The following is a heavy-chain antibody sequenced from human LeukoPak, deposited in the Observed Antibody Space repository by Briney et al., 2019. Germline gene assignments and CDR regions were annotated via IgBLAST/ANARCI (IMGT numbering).Heavy chain of an antibody. CDR3: TRAISFGGVIVPFDY. D-gene: IGHD3-16*02. CDR1: GFTFSSYW. Sequence: GGSLRLSCAVSGFTFSSYWMHWVRQAPGKGLVWVSSIKTDGSRTNYADSVKGRFTISRDNAKNTLHLQMNSLRAEDTAVYFCTRAISFGGVIVPFDYWGQGTLVTVSS. J-gene: IGHJ4*02. CDR2: IKTDGSRT. V-gene: IGHV3-74*01.